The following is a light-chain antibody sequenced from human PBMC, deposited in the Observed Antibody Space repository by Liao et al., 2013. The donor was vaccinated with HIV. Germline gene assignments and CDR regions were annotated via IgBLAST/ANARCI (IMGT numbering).Light chain of an antibody. CDR1: NIGSKS. Sequence: SYVLTQPSSLSVAPGKTARITCGTNNIGSKSVHWYQQRPGQAPVLVIFSNSDRPSGVPERLSGYHSGNTATLTISGTQAMDEADYYCQAWDSSTVIFGGGTKLTVL. J-gene: IGLJ2*01. CDR2: SNS. V-gene: IGLV3-21*01. CDR3: QAWDSSTVI.